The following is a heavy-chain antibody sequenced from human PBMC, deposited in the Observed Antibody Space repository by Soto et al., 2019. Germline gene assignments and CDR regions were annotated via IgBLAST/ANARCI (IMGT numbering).Heavy chain of an antibody. J-gene: IGHJ4*02. CDR2: IDPSGGST. CDR3: ARVPYDTTGYYAF. V-gene: IGHV1-46*01. D-gene: IGHD3-22*01. Sequence: QVRLVQSGAEVKKPGASVSISCKTSGFTFTTYYIHWVRQAPGQGLEWMGMIDPSGGSTTYAQKFQGRITMTSAMSTSTVYMELSSLRSEDTAVYYCARVPYDTTGYYAFWGQGTLVTVSS. CDR1: GFTFTTYY.